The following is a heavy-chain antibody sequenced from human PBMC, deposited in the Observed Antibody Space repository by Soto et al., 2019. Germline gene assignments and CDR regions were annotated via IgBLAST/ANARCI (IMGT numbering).Heavy chain of an antibody. D-gene: IGHD1-26*01. CDR1: GGSIRSYY. Sequence: QVQLQESGPGLVKPSETLSLTCNVSGGSIRSYYWSWIRQPAGKALEWIERIYTSGTTNYNPSLKSRATILVDTSKNQFSLKLSSVTAADTAVYYCAREGASGFGMDVWGQGTTVTVSS. CDR2: IYTSGTT. CDR3: AREGASGFGMDV. J-gene: IGHJ6*02. V-gene: IGHV4-4*07.